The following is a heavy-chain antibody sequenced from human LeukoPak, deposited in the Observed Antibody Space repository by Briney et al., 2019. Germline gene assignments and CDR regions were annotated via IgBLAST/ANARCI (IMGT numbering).Heavy chain of an antibody. CDR1: GGSLSSSNYY. Sequence: SETLSLTCTVSGGSLSSSNYYWGWIRQPPGKGLEWIGSVDYTGYTYSNPSVESRVTISVDTSKSQFSLKLSSVTAADTAVYYCAKHYMGSYDNRGLDYWGQGTLVTVSS. V-gene: IGHV4-39*01. CDR3: AKHYMGSYDNRGLDY. D-gene: IGHD3-10*01. J-gene: IGHJ4*02. CDR2: VDYTGYT.